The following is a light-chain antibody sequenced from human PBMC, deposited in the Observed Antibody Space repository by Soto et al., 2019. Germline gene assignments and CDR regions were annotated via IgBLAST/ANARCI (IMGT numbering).Light chain of an antibody. CDR2: GNR. Sequence: QSVLTQPPSVSGAPGQRVTISCTGNSSNLGAGYDVHWYRQLPGAAPKLVIFGNRNRPSGVPERFSGSKSGTSASLAISGLRSEDEADYYCAAWDDSLRGPVFGGGTKLTVL. J-gene: IGLJ2*01. CDR1: SSNLGAGYD. V-gene: IGLV1-40*01. CDR3: AAWDDSLRGPV.